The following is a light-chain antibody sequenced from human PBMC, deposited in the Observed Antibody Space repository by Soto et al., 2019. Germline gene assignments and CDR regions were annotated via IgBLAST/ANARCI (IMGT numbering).Light chain of an antibody. V-gene: IGKV3-20*01. CDR3: QQYHSSPRT. CDR1: LSVGGSF. Sequence: ETVSRQSPGTLALSPGERATLSSRASLSVGGSFLAWYQQRPGQAPRLLSYHTSYRSTGIPDRFSGSGSGTYFTLTISRLEPEDFAVYYCQQYHSSPRTFGQGTKV. CDR2: HTS. J-gene: IGKJ1*01.